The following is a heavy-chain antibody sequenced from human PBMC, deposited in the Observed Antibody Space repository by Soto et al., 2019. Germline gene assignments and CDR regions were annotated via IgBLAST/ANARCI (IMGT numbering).Heavy chain of an antibody. J-gene: IGHJ4*02. CDR2: ISAYNGNT. D-gene: IGHD3-22*01. CDR1: GYTFTSYG. CDR3: ARFDYYDSSGYLDFGPK. V-gene: IGHV1-18*01. Sequence: VKVSCKASGYTFTSYGISWVRQAPGQGFEWMGWISAYNGNTNYAQKFQGRVTMTTDTSTSTAYMELRSLRSDDTAVYYCARFDYYDSSGYLDFGPKWGQGTLVTVSS.